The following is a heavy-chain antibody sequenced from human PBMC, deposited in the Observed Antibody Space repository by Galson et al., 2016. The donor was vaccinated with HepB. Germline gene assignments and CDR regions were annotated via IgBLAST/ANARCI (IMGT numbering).Heavy chain of an antibody. CDR3: VQISAVGNHTYNYYGVDV. Sequence: PALVKPTQTLTLTCTFSGFSLSTVGLAVGWVRQPPGQALEWLALIYWDDDKRYSPYLQSRVPITKATSKNQVVLTMTNMDPADTATYYCVQISAVGNHTYNYYGVDVWGQGTTVTVSS. J-gene: IGHJ6*02. D-gene: IGHD6-13*01. V-gene: IGHV2-5*02. CDR1: GFSLSTVGLA. CDR2: IYWDDDK.